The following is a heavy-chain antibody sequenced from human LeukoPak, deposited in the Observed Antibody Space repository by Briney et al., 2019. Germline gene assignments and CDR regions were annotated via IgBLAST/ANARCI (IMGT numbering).Heavy chain of an antibody. J-gene: IGHJ5*02. V-gene: IGHV1-24*01. D-gene: IGHD5-12*01. CDR2: FDPEDGET. CDR1: GYTLTELS. Sequence: GASVKVSCKVSGYTLTELSMHWVRQAPGKGLEWMGGFDPEDGETIYAQKFQGRVTMTEDTSTHTAYVELSSLRSEDTAVYYCATLPSFNIVATIPWGQGTLVTVSS. CDR3: ATLPSFNIVATIP.